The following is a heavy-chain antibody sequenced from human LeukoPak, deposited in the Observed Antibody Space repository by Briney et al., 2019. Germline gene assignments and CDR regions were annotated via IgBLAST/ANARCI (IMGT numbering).Heavy chain of an antibody. CDR2: FSRSGPNT. Sequence: GGSLRLSCAASGFTFCSSAMSWVRQAPGKGPEWVSTFSRSGPNTYYADSVKGRFTIFRDNSRNTLYLQMNSLRAHDTAVYYCAKGSLGSWYYFDYWGQGTLVTVSS. CDR1: GFTFCSSA. CDR3: AKGSLGSWYYFDY. J-gene: IGHJ4*02. V-gene: IGHV3-23*01. D-gene: IGHD6-13*01.